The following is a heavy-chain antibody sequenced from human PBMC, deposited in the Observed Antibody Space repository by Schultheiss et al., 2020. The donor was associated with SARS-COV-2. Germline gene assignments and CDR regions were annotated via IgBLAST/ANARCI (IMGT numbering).Heavy chain of an antibody. J-gene: IGHJ4*02. V-gene: IGHV3-74*01. CDR2: INSDGSST. CDR1: GFTFSSYW. D-gene: IGHD3-9*01. CDR3: ARAGGYFDWLSYFDY. Sequence: GGPLRLSCAASGFTFSSYWMHWVRQAPGKGLVWVSRINSDGSSTSYADSVKGRFTISRDNAKNSLYLQMNSLRAEDTAVYYCARAGGYFDWLSYFDYWGQGTLVTVSS.